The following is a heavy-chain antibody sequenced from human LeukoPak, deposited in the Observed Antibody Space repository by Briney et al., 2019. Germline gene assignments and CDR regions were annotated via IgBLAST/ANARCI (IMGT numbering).Heavy chain of an antibody. J-gene: IGHJ6*02. D-gene: IGHD3-3*02. CDR3: ANGLAAGQHFWSGPYYYGMDV. Sequence: PGGSLRLSCAASGLTFSSYGMHWVRQAPGKGLEWVAVISYDGSNKYYADSVKGRFTISRDNSKNTLYLQMNSLRAEDTAVYYCANGLAAGQHFWSGPYYYGMDVWGQGTTVTVSS. V-gene: IGHV3-30*18. CDR2: ISYDGSNK. CDR1: GLTFSSYG.